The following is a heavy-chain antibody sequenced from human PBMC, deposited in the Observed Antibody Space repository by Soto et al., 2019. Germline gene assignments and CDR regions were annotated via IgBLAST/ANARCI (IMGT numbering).Heavy chain of an antibody. V-gene: IGHV1-3*01. J-gene: IGHJ4*02. CDR2: INAGNGNT. Sequence: QVQLVQAGAAVKKPGASVKVSCKASVYTFTSYAMHWVRQAPGQRLEWMGWINAGNGNTKYSQKFQGRVTITRDTSASTAYMELSSLRSEDTAVYYCARKGLAVAGIDSWGQGTLVTVSS. D-gene: IGHD6-19*01. CDR3: ARKGLAVAGIDS. CDR1: VYTFTSYA.